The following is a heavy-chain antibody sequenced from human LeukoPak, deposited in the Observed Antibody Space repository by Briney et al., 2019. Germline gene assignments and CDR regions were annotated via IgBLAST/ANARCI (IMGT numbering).Heavy chain of an antibody. J-gene: IGHJ4*02. Sequence: GGSLRLSCAASGFTFSNYAMSWVRQAPGRGLEWVSGIRSSGHNTYYEDSVKGRFTISRDNSKNMLYLQMNSLRAEDTAVYYCAKYVCGGDCYDYFDCCGQGTLVTVSS. CDR1: GFTFSNYA. CDR2: IRSSGHNT. D-gene: IGHD2-21*02. V-gene: IGHV3-23*01. CDR3: AKYVCGGDCYDYFDC.